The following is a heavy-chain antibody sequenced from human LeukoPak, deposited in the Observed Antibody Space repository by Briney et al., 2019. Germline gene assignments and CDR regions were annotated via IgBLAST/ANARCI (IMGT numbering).Heavy chain of an antibody. V-gene: IGHV1-18*01. J-gene: IGHJ4*02. CDR2: ISAYNGNT. Sequence: GASVKVSCKASGYTFTSYGVSWVRQAPGQGLEWMGWISAYNGNTNYAQKLQGRVTMTTDTSTSTAYMELRSLRSDDTAVYYCARDRFANLYYYDSSKGLGYWGQGTLVTVSS. CDR3: ARDRFANLYYYDSSKGLGY. CDR1: GYTFTSYG. D-gene: IGHD3-22*01.